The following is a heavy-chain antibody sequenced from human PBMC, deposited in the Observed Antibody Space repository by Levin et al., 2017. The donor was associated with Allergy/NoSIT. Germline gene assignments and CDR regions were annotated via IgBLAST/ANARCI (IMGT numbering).Heavy chain of an antibody. CDR1: GFTFSDHY. D-gene: IGHD2-15*01. CDR2: TRNKANSYTT. CDR3: ARVMRLVVVAATAFDI. V-gene: IGHV3-72*01. J-gene: IGHJ3*02. Sequence: SCAASGFTFSDHYMDWLRQAPGKGLEWVGRTRNKANSYTTEYAASVKGRFTISRDDSKNSLSLQMNSLKTEDTAVYYCARVMRLVVVAATAFDIWGQGTMVTVSS.